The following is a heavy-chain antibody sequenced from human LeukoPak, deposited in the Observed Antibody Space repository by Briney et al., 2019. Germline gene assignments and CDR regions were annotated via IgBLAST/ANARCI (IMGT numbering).Heavy chain of an antibody. CDR2: ISSDGSHT. V-gene: IGHV3-30*03. J-gene: IGHJ3*02. Sequence: GRSLRLSCAATGFTLNTYGIHWVRQAPGKGLEGVAVISSDGSHTYYADSVRGRFTISRDNSKNSLCLQMNSLRGEDTAVYYCVRYSGSYHTFDIWGQGTKVTVSS. CDR3: VRYSGSYHTFDI. CDR1: GFTLNTYG. D-gene: IGHD1-26*01.